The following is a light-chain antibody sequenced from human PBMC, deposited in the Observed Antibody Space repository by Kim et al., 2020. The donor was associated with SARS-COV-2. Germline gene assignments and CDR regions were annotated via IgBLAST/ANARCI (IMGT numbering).Light chain of an antibody. CDR2: GAS. V-gene: IGKV3-20*01. J-gene: IGKJ2*01. CDR1: QTVISSF. Sequence: EIVLTQSPGTLSLSPGERATLSCRTSQTVISSFLGWYQQKPGQAPRLLIYGASDRATGVPDRFNGSGSGTDFTLTISRLEPEDCAVYYCQQYDTSPYTFGQGTKREI. CDR3: QQYDTSPYT.